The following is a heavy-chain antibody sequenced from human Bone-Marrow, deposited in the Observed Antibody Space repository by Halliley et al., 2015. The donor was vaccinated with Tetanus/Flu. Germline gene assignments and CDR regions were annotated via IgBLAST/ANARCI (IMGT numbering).Heavy chain of an antibody. Sequence: VSGTYIGGSTYYADSVKGRLTISRDNSKNTLYLQMNSLRAEDTAVYHCARDRISYDFWGNFAYWGQGALVTVSS. V-gene: IGHV3-66*01. J-gene: IGHJ4*02. D-gene: IGHD3-3*01. CDR2: TYIGGST. CDR3: ARDRISYDFWGNFAY.